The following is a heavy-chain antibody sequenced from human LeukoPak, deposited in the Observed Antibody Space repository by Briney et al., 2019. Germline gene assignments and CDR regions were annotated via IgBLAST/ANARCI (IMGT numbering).Heavy chain of an antibody. CDR3: AKDGTVAGLFDN. D-gene: IGHD6-19*01. Sequence: SETLSLTCTVSGGAISSSSYYWVWIRQPPGKGLEWIGSIYHSGSTYYNPSLKSRVTISVDTPQNHFSLRLSSVTAADTAVYFCAKDGTVAGLFDNWGQGTLVTVSS. CDR1: GGAISSSSYY. J-gene: IGHJ4*02. CDR2: IYHSGST. V-gene: IGHV4-39*07.